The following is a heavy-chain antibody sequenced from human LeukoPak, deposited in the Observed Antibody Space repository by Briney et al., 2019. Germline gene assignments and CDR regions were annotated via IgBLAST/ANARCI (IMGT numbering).Heavy chain of an antibody. CDR2: ISSSSTT. CDR1: GFSLSSYS. D-gene: IGHD6-19*01. CDR3: ARGTIAVAGTGAFDI. Sequence: GGSLRLSCAASGFSLSSYSMNWVRQAPGRGLEWVSYISSSSTTYYADSVKGRFTISRDNSKNTLYLQMNSLRAEDTAVYYCARGTIAVAGTGAFDIWGQGTMVTVSS. J-gene: IGHJ3*02. V-gene: IGHV3-48*01.